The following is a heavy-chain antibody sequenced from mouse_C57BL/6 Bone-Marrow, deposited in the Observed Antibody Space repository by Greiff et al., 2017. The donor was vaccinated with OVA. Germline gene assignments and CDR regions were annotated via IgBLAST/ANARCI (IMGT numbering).Heavy chain of an antibody. V-gene: IGHV14-4*01. CDR2: IDPENGDT. D-gene: IGHD1-1*02. CDR3: TFLWYYFDY. CDR1: GFNIKDDY. Sequence: VQLQQSGAELVRPGASVKLSCTASGFNIKDDYMHWVKQRPEQGLEWIGWIDPENGDTESASKFQGKATITADTSSNTAYLQLSSLTSEDTAVYYCTFLWYYFDYWGQGTTLTVSS. J-gene: IGHJ2*01.